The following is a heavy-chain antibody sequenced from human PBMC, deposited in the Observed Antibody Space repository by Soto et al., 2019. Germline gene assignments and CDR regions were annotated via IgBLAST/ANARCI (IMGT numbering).Heavy chain of an antibody. CDR3: PRLPGGGDVYNYLDS. J-gene: IGHJ4*02. D-gene: IGHD1-1*01. V-gene: IGHV4-59*01. CDR1: GASISSYY. Sequence: PSETLSLTCTVSGASISSYYWNWIRQSPGMRLEWIGYIHYSGATKYNPSLKSRVTLSVDTSKNQFSLKVTSVTAADTAVYYCPRLPGGGDVYNYLDSWGQGTMVTVYS. CDR2: IHYSGAT.